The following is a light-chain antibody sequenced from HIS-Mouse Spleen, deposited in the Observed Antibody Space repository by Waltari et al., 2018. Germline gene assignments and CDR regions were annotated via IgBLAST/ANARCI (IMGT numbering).Light chain of an antibody. Sequence: SYELTQPPSVSVSPGQTARITCSGDALPKKQAYWYQQKSGQPPVLVIYEDSKRPSGIPERFSGSSSGTMATLTISGAQVEDEADYYCYSTDSSGNHRVFGGGTKLTVL. J-gene: IGLJ2*01. CDR1: ALPKKQ. V-gene: IGLV3-10*01. CDR2: EDS. CDR3: YSTDSSGNHRV.